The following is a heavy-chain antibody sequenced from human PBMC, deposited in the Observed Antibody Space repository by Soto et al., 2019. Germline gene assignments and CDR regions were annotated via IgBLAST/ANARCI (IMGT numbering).Heavy chain of an antibody. CDR2: IYNSGSS. D-gene: IGHD3-9*01. CDR1: GGSISSYY. J-gene: IGHJ6*02. CDR3: ARGNYDILTGYYYYYGMDV. V-gene: IGHV4-59*12. Sequence: PSETLSLTCTVSGGSISSYYWSWIRQSPGKGLEWIGYIYNSGSSNYNPSLKSRVTISVDTSKNQFSLKLSSVTAADTAVYYCARGNYDILTGYYYYYGMDVWGQGTTVTVSS.